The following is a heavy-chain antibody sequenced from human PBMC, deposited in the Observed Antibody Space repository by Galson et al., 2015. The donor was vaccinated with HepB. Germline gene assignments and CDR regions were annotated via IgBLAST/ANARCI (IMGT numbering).Heavy chain of an antibody. V-gene: IGHV4-59*08. CDR2: IYYSGTT. Sequence: LSLTCTVSDGSVGDHYWTWIRQPPGKGLEWVGFIYYSGTTNYNPSLKSRVTISLDASKSQFFLKLRTVTAADTAVYYCARQTGYSSGWYRLDWGQGTLVTVSS. D-gene: IGHD6-19*01. CDR3: ARQTGYSSGWYRLD. J-gene: IGHJ4*02. CDR1: DGSVGDHY.